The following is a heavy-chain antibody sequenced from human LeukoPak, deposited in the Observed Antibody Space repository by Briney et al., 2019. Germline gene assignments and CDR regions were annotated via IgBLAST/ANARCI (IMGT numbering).Heavy chain of an antibody. CDR1: GYTFSDYC. CDR3: ARVTVTTLFDH. J-gene: IGHJ4*02. V-gene: IGHV1-2*04. CDR2: INPKNSGT. D-gene: IGHD4-17*01. Sequence: ASVKVSCKTSGYTFSDYCIHWVRQAPGQGLEWMGWINPKNSGTKYAQKFQGWITMTTDTSTSTAYMELTSLRSNDTAVYYCARVTVTTLFDHWGPGTLVTVSS.